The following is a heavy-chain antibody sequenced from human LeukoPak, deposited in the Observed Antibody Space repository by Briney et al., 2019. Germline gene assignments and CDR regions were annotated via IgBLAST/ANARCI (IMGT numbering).Heavy chain of an antibody. CDR1: GFTFSSYT. Sequence: SRGSLRLSCAASGFTFSSYTMNWVRQAPGKGLEWVSYISGGSSTIYYADSVKGRFTISRDNAKNSLYLQMSSLSDEDTAVYYCAREGGFDCWGQGTLVTVSS. CDR2: ISGGSSTI. CDR3: AREGGFDC. J-gene: IGHJ4*02. D-gene: IGHD2-15*01. V-gene: IGHV3-48*02.